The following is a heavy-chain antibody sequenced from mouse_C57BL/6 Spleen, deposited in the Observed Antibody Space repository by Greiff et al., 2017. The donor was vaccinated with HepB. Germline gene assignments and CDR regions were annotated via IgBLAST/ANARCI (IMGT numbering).Heavy chain of an antibody. CDR3: ARNPYYYGSSPYWYFEV. D-gene: IGHD1-1*01. V-gene: IGHV1-85*01. CDR2: IYPRDDST. J-gene: IGHJ1*03. Sequence: VQLQQSGPELVKPGASVKLSCKASGYTFTSYDINWVKQRPGQGLEWIGWIYPRDDSTKSNEKFKGKATLTVDTSSSTAYMELHSLTSEDSAVYCCARNPYYYGSSPYWYFEVWGTGTTVTVSS. CDR1: GYTFTSYD.